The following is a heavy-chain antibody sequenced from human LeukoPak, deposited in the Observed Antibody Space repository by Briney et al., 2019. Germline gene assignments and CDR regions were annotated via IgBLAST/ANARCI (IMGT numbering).Heavy chain of an antibody. Sequence: PSQTLSLTCAVSGGSISSGGYSWSWIRQPPGKGLEWIGYIYPSGSTYYNPSLKSRVTISVDRSKNQFSLELSSVTAAETAVYYCARAGGTGAFDYWGQGTLVTVSS. CDR2: IYPSGST. J-gene: IGHJ4*02. D-gene: IGHD3-16*01. CDR1: GGSISSGGYS. CDR3: ARAGGTGAFDY. V-gene: IGHV4-30-2*01.